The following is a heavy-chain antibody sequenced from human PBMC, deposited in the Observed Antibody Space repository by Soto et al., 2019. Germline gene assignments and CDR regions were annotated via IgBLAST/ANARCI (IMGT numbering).Heavy chain of an antibody. CDR2: IIPIFGTA. D-gene: IGHD6-6*01. Sequence: ASVKVSCKASGGTFSSYAISWVRQAPGQGLEWMGGIIPIFGTANYAQKFQGRVTITADESTSTAYMELSSLRSEDTAVYYCARAGEYSSSSDYYYGMDVWGQGTTVTVSS. V-gene: IGHV1-69*13. CDR3: ARAGEYSSSSDYYYGMDV. J-gene: IGHJ6*02. CDR1: GGTFSSYA.